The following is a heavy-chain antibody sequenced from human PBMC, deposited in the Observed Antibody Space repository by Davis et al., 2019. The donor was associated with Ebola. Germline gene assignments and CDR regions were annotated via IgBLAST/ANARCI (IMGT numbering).Heavy chain of an antibody. V-gene: IGHV3-30*14. CDR2: ISYDGSNK. CDR1: GFTFSSYA. J-gene: IGHJ5*02. Sequence: GESLKISCAASGFTFSSYAMHWVRQAPGKGLEWVAVISYDGSNKYYADSVKGRFTISRDNSKNTLYLQMNSLRAEDTAVYYCARGLATVTTGWFDPCGQGTLVTVSS. CDR3: ARGLATVTTGWFDP. D-gene: IGHD4-17*01.